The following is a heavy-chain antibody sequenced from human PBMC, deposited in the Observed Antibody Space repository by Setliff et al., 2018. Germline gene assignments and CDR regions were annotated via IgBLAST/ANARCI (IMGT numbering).Heavy chain of an antibody. V-gene: IGHV3-7*01. J-gene: IGHJ4*02. CDR3: ARDWASGDDH. CDR2: IKQDGSEK. D-gene: IGHD3-10*01. CDR1: GFNFSSYW. Sequence: GGSLRLSCAASGFNFSSYWMSWVRQAPGKGLEWVANIKQDGSEKYYVDSVKGRFTISRDNAKNSLYLQMNSLRAEDTAVYYCARDWASGDDHWGRGTLVTVSS.